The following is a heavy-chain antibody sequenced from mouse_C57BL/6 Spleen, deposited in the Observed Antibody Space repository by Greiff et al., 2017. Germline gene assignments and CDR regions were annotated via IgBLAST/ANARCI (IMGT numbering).Heavy chain of an antibody. CDR1: GFTFSDYG. J-gene: IGHJ2*01. CDR3: ARKTGDY. V-gene: IGHV5-17*01. CDR2: ISSGSSTI. Sequence: EVLLVESGGGLVKPGGSLTLSCAASGFTFSDYGMHWVRQAPEKGLEWVAYISSGSSTIYYAHTVKGRFTISKDNAKNNLFLQRTRLRAKDTAMYYCARKTGDYWGKGTTLTVSS.